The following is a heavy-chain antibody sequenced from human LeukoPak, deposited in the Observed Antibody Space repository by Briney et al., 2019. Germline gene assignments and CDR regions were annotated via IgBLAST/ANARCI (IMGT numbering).Heavy chain of an antibody. CDR2: INHSGSA. CDR1: GGSFSGYY. J-gene: IGHJ4*02. CDR3: ARARRDSGYYKVDY. V-gene: IGHV4-34*01. Sequence: SETLSLTCAVYGGSFSGYYWSWIQQPPGKGLEWIGEINHSGSANYNPSLKSRVTLSIDKSKNQFSLNLNSVTAADTAVYYCARARRDSGYYKVDYWGQGTLVTVSS. D-gene: IGHD3-3*01.